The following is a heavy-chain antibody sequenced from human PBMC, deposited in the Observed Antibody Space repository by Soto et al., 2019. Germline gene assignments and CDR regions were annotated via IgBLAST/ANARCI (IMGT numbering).Heavy chain of an antibody. V-gene: IGHV1-2*02. D-gene: IGHD3-3*01. Sequence: QLHLVQSGAVVKKPGASVTVSCSASGYPVTAYYMHWVRQAPGRGLEWMGGINPATGAAMYTQTFRGRVTMTRDTSPSTVFMELSGLTSEDTALFYCARGGGVGVAGSAAFDMWGQGTLVTVSS. CDR3: ARGGGVGVAGSAAFDM. CDR2: INPATGAA. J-gene: IGHJ3*02. CDR1: GYPVTAYY.